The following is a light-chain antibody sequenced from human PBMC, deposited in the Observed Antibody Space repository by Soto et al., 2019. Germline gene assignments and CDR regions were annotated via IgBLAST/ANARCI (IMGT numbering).Light chain of an antibody. CDR3: QQYGSSPLT. CDR1: QSVSSN. Sequence: IRMTQSPVPLSLSQGERATLSCRASQSVSSNLAWYQQKPGQAPRLLIFGASTRATGIPARFSGSGSGTEFTLTISSLQSEDFAVYYCQQYGSSPLTFGGGTMV. CDR2: GAS. V-gene: IGKV3-15*01. J-gene: IGKJ4*01.